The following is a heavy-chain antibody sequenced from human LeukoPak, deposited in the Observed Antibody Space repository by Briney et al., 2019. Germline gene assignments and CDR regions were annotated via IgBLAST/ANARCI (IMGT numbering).Heavy chain of an antibody. Sequence: GESLKISCKGSGHSFTSYWIGWVGQMPGKGLEWMGIIYPGDSDTRYSPSFQGQVTISADKSISTAYLQWSSLKASDTAMYYCARRAVGATQGSYYFDYWGQGTLVTVSS. V-gene: IGHV5-51*01. CDR1: GHSFTSYW. D-gene: IGHD1-26*01. CDR3: ARRAVGATQGSYYFDY. J-gene: IGHJ4*02. CDR2: IYPGDSDT.